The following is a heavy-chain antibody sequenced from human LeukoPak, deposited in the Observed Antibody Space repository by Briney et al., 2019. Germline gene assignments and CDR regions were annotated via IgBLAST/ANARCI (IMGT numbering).Heavy chain of an antibody. CDR1: GGSISSYY. J-gene: IGHJ5*02. CDR3: ARLNAQNWFDP. Sequence: SETLSLTCTVSGGSISSYYWSWIRQPPGKGLEWIGYIYTSGSTNYNPSLKSRVTISVDTSKNQFSLKLSSVTAADTAVYHCARLNAQNWFDPWGQGTLVTVSS. D-gene: IGHD2-2*01. V-gene: IGHV4-4*09. CDR2: IYTSGST.